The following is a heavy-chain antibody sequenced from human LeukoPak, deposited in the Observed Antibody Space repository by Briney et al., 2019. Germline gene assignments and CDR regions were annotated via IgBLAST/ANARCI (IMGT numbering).Heavy chain of an antibody. Sequence: SETLSLTCTVSGGSISSGGYYWSWIRQPPGKGLEWIGYIYHSGSTYYNPSLKSRVTISVDRSKNQFSLKLSSVTAADTAVYYCARAAVKEYYFDYWGQGTLVTVSS. CDR1: GGSISSGGYY. CDR3: ARAAVKEYYFDY. D-gene: IGHD2-15*01. V-gene: IGHV4-30-2*01. J-gene: IGHJ4*02. CDR2: IYHSGST.